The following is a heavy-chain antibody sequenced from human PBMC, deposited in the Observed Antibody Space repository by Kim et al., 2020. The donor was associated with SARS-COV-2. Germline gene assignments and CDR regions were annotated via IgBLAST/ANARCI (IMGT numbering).Heavy chain of an antibody. CDR2: IRSKVSGYAT. CDR1: GFTFSGST. V-gene: IGHV3-73*01. CDR3: IRWTPNDHDDPG. J-gene: IGHJ4*02. D-gene: IGHD3-16*01. Sequence: GGSLRLSCAASGFTFSGSTIHWVRQASGKGLEWVGRIRSKVSGYATVYAASVKGRFTISRDDSKNTAYLEMNSLKTEDTAVYYCIRWTPNDHDDPGWGQGTLVTVSS.